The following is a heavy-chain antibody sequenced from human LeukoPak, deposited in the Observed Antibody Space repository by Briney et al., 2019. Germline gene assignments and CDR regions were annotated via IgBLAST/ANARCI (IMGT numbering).Heavy chain of an antibody. D-gene: IGHD2-2*01. V-gene: IGHV4-4*02. CDR2: IYDSGST. J-gene: IGHJ6*03. Sequence: SETLSLTCTVSGGSISSRNWWCWVRQPPGKGLEWIGEIYDSGSTNYNPSLKSRVTISIDKSKNHFSLKLSSATAADTAVYYCARMFPAAYPDYYYYMDVWGKGTTVTVSS. CDR1: GGSISSRNW. CDR3: ARMFPAAYPDYYYYMDV.